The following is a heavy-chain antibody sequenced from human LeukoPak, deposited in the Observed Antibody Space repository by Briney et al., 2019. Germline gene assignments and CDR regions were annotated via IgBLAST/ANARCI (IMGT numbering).Heavy chain of an antibody. Sequence: ASVKVSCKASGYTFTSYTMNWVRPAPGQGLEWMGWINTNTGNPTYAQGFTGRFVFSLDISVSTAYLQISSLKAEDTAVYYCARRFVQYDFWSGYYSPYNWFDPWGQGTLVTVSS. CDR3: ARRFVQYDFWSGYYSPYNWFDP. CDR1: GYTFTSYT. CDR2: INTNTGNP. D-gene: IGHD3-3*01. J-gene: IGHJ5*02. V-gene: IGHV7-4-1*02.